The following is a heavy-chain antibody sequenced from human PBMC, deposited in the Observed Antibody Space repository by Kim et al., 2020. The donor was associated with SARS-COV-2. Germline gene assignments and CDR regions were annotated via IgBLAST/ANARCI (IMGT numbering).Heavy chain of an antibody. J-gene: IGHJ5*02. CDR3: ARGRYSSSWYGRRDWFDP. V-gene: IGHV4-34*01. D-gene: IGHD6-13*01. Sequence: LKSRVTISVDTSKNQCSLKLGSVTAADTAVYYCARGRYSSSWYGRRDWFDPWGQGTLVTVSS.